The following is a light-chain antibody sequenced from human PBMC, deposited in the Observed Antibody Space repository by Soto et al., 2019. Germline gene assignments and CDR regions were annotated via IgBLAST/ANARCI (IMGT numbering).Light chain of an antibody. Sequence: QSVLTQPPSASGTPGQRGTISCSGSNSNIGINTVGWYQQVPGTAPRVLLYADNQRPSGVPDRFSGSKSGTSASLAISWLHSDEEAAYYCAAWDDTLNGRDVFGTGTKVTVL. CDR2: ADN. V-gene: IGLV1-44*01. CDR3: AAWDDTLNGRDV. CDR1: NSNIGINT. J-gene: IGLJ1*01.